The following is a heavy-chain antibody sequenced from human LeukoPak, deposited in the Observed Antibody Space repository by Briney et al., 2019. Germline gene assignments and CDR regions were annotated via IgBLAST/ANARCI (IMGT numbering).Heavy chain of an antibody. V-gene: IGHV4-34*01. Sequence: PSETLSLTCAVYGGSFSGYYWSWIRQPPGKGLEWIGEINHSGSTNYNPSLKSRVTISVDTSKNQFSLKLSSVTAADTAVYYCARVRVFGVVRTYYFDYWGQGTLVTVSS. CDR1: GGSFSGYY. CDR3: ARVRVFGVVRTYYFDY. D-gene: IGHD3-3*01. J-gene: IGHJ4*02. CDR2: INHSGST.